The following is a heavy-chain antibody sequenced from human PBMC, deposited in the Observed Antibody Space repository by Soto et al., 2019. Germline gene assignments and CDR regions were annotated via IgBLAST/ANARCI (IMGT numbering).Heavy chain of an antibody. CDR2: IIGAATDT. CDR1: GFPFNNYA. Sequence: EVQLLESGGGLAQPGGSLRLSCVASGFPFNNYAINWVRLAPGKRLEWVASIIGAATDTYYAGSVKGRFTVSRDNSVNKVYLQMNSLRADDTAIYFCARGSTDRCAGVVCYLFDHWGRGTLVTVSS. J-gene: IGHJ4*02. D-gene: IGHD2-8*02. CDR3: ARGSTDRCAGVVCYLFDH. V-gene: IGHV3-23*01.